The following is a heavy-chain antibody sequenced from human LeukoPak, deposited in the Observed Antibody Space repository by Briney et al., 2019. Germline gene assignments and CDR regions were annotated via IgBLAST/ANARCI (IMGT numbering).Heavy chain of an antibody. CDR2: IYYSGST. V-gene: IGHV4-59*01. J-gene: IGHJ5*02. CDR3: AREATHDLWSGSNWFDP. CDR1: GGSISSYY. D-gene: IGHD3-3*01. Sequence: SETLSLTCTVSGGSISSYYWSWIRQPPGKGLEWIGYIYYSGSTNYNPSLKSRVTISVDTSKNQFSLKLSSVTAADTAVYYCAREATHDLWSGSNWFDPWGQGTLVTVSS.